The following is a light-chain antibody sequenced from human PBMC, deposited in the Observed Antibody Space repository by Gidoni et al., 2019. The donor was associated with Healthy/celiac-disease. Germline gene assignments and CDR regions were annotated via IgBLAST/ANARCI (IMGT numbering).Light chain of an antibody. Sequence: DIVLTQSPATLFLSPGERATLSCRASQGVSSYLAWYQQKPGQAPRLLIYDASNRATGIPARFSGSGPGTDFTLTISSLEPEDFAVYYCQQRSNYLFTFGPGTKVDIK. J-gene: IGKJ3*01. CDR3: QQRSNYLFT. CDR1: QGVSSY. V-gene: IGKV3D-11*01. CDR2: DAS.